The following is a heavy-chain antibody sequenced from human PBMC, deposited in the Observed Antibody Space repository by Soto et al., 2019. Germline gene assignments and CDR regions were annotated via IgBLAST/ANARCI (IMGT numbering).Heavy chain of an antibody. CDR2: IYYSGRT. CDR3: ARGGIAAAAPPDY. V-gene: IGHV4-31*03. CDR1: GGSISSGGYY. J-gene: IGHJ4*02. D-gene: IGHD6-13*01. Sequence: QVQLQESGPGLVKPSQTLSLTCTVSGGSISSGGYYWSWIRQHPGKGLEWIGYIYYSGRTYYNPSLKSRVTISVDTSKNQCSLKLSSVTAADTAVYYCARGGIAAAAPPDYWGQGTLVTVSS.